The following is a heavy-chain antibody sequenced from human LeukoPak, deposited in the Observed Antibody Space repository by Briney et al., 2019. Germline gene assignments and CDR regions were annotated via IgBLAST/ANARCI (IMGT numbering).Heavy chain of an antibody. CDR1: GYTFTSYG. Sequence: ASVKVSCKASGYTFTSYGISWVRQAPGQGLEWMGWISAYNGNTSYAQKLQGRVTMTTDTSTSTAYMELRSLRADDTAVYYCARDVAAAETWFDPWGQGTLVTVSS. J-gene: IGHJ5*02. CDR2: ISAYNGNT. CDR3: ARDVAAAETWFDP. V-gene: IGHV1-18*01. D-gene: IGHD6-13*01.